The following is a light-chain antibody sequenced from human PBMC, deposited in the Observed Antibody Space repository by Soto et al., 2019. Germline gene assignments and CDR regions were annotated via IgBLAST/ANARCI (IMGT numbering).Light chain of an antibody. Sequence: EIVLTQSPAILSVSPGERATLSCRASQSISRSLAWYQQKPGQSPRLLIYGASTRATGIPARFSGSGSGTQFTLTISSLQSEDFAVYYCQQYNNWPPAWTFGQGTKVDI. CDR3: QQYNNWPPAWT. J-gene: IGKJ1*01. CDR2: GAS. CDR1: QSISRS. V-gene: IGKV3-15*01.